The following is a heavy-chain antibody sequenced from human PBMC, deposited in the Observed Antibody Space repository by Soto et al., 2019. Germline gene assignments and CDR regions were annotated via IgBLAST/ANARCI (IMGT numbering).Heavy chain of an antibody. J-gene: IGHJ5*01. D-gene: IGHD3-22*01. Sequence: QVQLVESGGGVVQPGRSLRLTCAASGFTFSSNGMHWVRQAPGKGLEWVALVAYDGSKTYYGDSVRGRFTISRDNSENTLYLQMNSQRAEDTAVYYCAGWVGGSMYDNSGKYDSWGQGTLVTVSS. CDR1: GFTFSSNG. CDR3: AGWVGGSMYDNSGKYDS. V-gene: IGHV3-30*03. CDR2: VAYDGSKT.